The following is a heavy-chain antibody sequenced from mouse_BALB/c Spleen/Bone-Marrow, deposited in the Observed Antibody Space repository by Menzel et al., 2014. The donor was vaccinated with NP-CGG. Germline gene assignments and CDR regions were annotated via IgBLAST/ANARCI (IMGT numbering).Heavy chain of an antibody. D-gene: IGHD2-10*02. CDR2: IWSDGNT. J-gene: IGHJ4*01. Sequence: QVQLKESGPGLVAPSQSLSITCTVSGFSLINYGVHWVRQPPGKGLEWLVVIWSDGNTTYNSALKSRLSISKDNSKSQVFLKMNSLQTDDTAMYYCARNPYGNYAMDYWGQGTSVTVSS. CDR3: ARNPYGNYAMDY. CDR1: GFSLINYG. V-gene: IGHV2-6*02.